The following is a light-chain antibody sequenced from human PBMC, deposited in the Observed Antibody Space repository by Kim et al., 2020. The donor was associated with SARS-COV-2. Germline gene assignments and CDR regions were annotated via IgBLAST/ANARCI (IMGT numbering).Light chain of an antibody. CDR3: LSHGSSLSVA. CDR1: SSNIGAPFA. J-gene: IGLJ2*01. CDR2: GNN. Sequence: GKRVTISCTRSSSNIGAPFAVHWYQQLPGTVPKLLIYGNNNRPSGVPDRFSGSKSGTSASLAITGLQAEDEADYYCLSHGSSLSVAFGGGTQLTVL. V-gene: IGLV1-40*01.